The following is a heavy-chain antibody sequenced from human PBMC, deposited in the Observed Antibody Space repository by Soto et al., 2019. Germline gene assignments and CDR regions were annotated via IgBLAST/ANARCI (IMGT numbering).Heavy chain of an antibody. CDR1: GGSISSGGYY. J-gene: IGHJ6*02. D-gene: IGHD2-15*01. V-gene: IGHV4-31*03. CDR2: IYYSGST. CDR3: ARSDIVVVVPHPASYGMDV. Sequence: SETLSLTCTVSGGSISSGGYYWSWIHQHPGKGLEWIGYIYYSGSTYYNPSLKSRVTISVDTSKNQFSLKLSSVTAADTAVYYCARSDIVVVVPHPASYGMDVWGQGTTVTVSS.